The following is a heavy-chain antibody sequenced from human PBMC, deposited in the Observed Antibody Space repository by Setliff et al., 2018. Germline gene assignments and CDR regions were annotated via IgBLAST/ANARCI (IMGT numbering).Heavy chain of an antibody. CDR2: IIPIFGTA. J-gene: IGHJ6*03. CDR3: ARGRHPPWSGYPYYYMDV. CDR1: GGTFSSYA. Sequence: VASVKVSCKASGGTFSSYAISWVRQAPGQGLEWMGRIIPIFGTANYAQKFQGRVTITADKSTSTAYMELSSLRSEDTAVYYCARGRHPPWSGYPYYYMDVWGKGTTVTV. V-gene: IGHV1-69*06. D-gene: IGHD3-3*01.